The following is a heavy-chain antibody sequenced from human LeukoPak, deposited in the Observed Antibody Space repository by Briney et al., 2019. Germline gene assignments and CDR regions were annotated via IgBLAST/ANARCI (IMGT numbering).Heavy chain of an antibody. CDR2: TWYDGSNK. CDR3: ARVHCGNYYLNAFDI. D-gene: IGHD3-10*01. CDR1: GFTFSSYG. Sequence: RGSLRLSCAASGFTFSSYGMHWVRQAPGKGLEWVAVTWYDGSNKYYADSVKGRFTISRDNTKNTLYLQMNSLRVEDTSVYYCARVHCGNYYLNAFDIWGQGTMVTVSS. V-gene: IGHV3-33*01. J-gene: IGHJ3*02.